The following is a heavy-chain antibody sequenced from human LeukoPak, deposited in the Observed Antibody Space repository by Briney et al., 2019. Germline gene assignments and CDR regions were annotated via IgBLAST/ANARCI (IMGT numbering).Heavy chain of an antibody. V-gene: IGHV4-39*01. J-gene: IGHJ3*02. D-gene: IGHD3-22*01. CDR1: GGSISSSSYY. Sequence: SETLSLTRTVSGGSISSSSYYWGWIRQPPGKGLEWIGSIYYSGSTYYNPSLKSRVTISVDTSKNQFSLKLSSVTAADTAVYYCARRHTYYDSSGYYVDAFDIWGQGTMVTVSS. CDR2: IYYSGST. CDR3: ARRHTYYDSSGYYVDAFDI.